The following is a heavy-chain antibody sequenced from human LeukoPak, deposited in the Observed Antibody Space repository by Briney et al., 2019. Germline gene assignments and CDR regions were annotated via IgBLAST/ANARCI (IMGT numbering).Heavy chain of an antibody. CDR1: GYTFTGYY. V-gene: IGHV1-2*02. Sequence: VASVKVSCKASGYTFTGYYMHWVRQAPGQGLEGMGWINPNSGGTNYEQKFQGRVTMTRDTSISTAYMELSRLRSDDTAVYYCARDSGTGFFDYWGQGTLVTVSS. CDR2: INPNSGGT. J-gene: IGHJ4*02. CDR3: ARDSGTGFFDY. D-gene: IGHD1-7*01.